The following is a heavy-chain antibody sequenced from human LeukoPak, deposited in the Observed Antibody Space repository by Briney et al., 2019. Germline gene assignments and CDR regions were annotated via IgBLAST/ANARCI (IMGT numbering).Heavy chain of an antibody. D-gene: IGHD2-21*01. Sequence: SETLSLTCAVYGGSFSDYYWSWIRQPPGKGLEWIGEINHRGSTNYNPSLKSQVTISVDTSKNQFSLKLSSVTAADTAVYYCARGVGIRDNYWGQGTLVTVSS. V-gene: IGHV4-34*01. CDR2: INHRGST. J-gene: IGHJ4*02. CDR3: ARGVGIRDNY. CDR1: GGSFSDYY.